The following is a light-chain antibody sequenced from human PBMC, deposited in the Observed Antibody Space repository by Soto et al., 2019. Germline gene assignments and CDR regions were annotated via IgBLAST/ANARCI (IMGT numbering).Light chain of an antibody. Sequence: QPVLTKPPSASGTPRQRVTISCSGNSSNVGVNFVYWYQQLPGTAPKLLIYRNDQRPSGVPDRFSGSKSGTSSSLAISGLRYEDEAAYYCAAWDDSLRGRVFGTGTKVTVL. CDR2: RND. V-gene: IGLV1-47*01. CDR1: SSNVGVNF. CDR3: AAWDDSLRGRV. J-gene: IGLJ1*01.